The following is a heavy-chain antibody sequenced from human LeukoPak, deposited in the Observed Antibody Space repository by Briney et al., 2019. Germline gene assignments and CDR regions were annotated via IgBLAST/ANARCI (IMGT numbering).Heavy chain of an antibody. V-gene: IGHV3-66*02. D-gene: IGHD4-23*01. CDR3: AARTTVALEY. CDR2: IYASGST. J-gene: IGHJ4*02. CDR1: GFTVSSNY. Sequence: PGGSLRLSCEASGFTVSSNYMSWVRQAPGRGLEWVSAIYASGSTYYADSVQGRLTISRDNSKNTLYLQMNTLRGEDTAVYYCAARTTVALEYWGRGTLVTVSS.